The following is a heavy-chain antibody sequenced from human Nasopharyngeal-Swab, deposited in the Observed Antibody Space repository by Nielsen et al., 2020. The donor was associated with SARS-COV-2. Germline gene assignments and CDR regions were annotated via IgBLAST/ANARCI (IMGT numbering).Heavy chain of an antibody. CDR3: ARAMTMVVTIPAY. Sequence: APGHGLGWMGWISAYNGNTNYAQKLQGRVTMTTDTSTSTAYMELRSLRSDDTAVYYCARAMTMVVTIPAYWGQGTLVTVSS. CDR2: ISAYNGNT. V-gene: IGHV1-18*01. D-gene: IGHD4/OR15-4a*01. J-gene: IGHJ4*02.